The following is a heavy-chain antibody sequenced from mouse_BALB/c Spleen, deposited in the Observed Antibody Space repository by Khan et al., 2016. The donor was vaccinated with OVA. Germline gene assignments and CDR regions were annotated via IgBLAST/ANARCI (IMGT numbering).Heavy chain of an antibody. CDR1: GYSITSDYA. V-gene: IGHV3-2*02. J-gene: IGHJ3*01. CDR3: ARWFTY. CDR2: ISYSGST. Sequence: VQLKQSGPGLVKPSQSLSLTCTVTGYSITSDYAWNWIRQFPGNKLEWMGYISYSGSTTYNPSLKSRISSTRDTSKNQFFLQLNSVTTEDTATYYCARWFTYWGHGTLVTVSA.